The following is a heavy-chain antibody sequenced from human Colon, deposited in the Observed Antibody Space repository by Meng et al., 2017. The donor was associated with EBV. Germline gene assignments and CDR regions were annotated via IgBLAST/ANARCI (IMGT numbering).Heavy chain of an antibody. Sequence: QVQLQQWGAGLLKPSXXLSLSCAVYGGSFRGYYWTWIRQPPGKGLEWVAEIYHSGRTNYNPSVKSRVSMSVDKSQNHFSLRLSSVTAADTAVYYCTTLYGDSISWGQGTLVTVSS. CDR1: GGSFRGYY. CDR3: TTLYGDSIS. CDR2: IYHSGRT. J-gene: IGHJ4*02. D-gene: IGHD4-17*01. V-gene: IGHV4-34*01.